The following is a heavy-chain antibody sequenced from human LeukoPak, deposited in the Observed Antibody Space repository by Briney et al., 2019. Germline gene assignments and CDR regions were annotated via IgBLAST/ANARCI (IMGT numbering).Heavy chain of an antibody. CDR1: GFSISSCYY. CDR2: IYHSGGT. Sequence: SETLSLTCTVSGFSISSCYYWDWIRQPPGKGLEWIANIYHSGGTYYNPSLKSRVTISVDTSKIQFSLKLSSVTAADTAVYYCARQGGGYCSSTRCYSAFDIWGQGTMVTVSS. V-gene: IGHV4-38-2*02. CDR3: ARQGGGYCSSTRCYSAFDI. D-gene: IGHD2-2*02. J-gene: IGHJ3*02.